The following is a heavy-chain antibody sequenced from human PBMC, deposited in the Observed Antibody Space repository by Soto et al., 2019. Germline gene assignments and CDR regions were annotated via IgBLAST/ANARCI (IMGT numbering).Heavy chain of an antibody. Sequence: SQTLSLTCAISGDSVSSNSAAWSWIRQSPSRGLEWLGRTYYKSKWFNDYAIPVKSRMTINPDTSKNQFFLHLNSVTPEDTAVYYCARGAMYGSGSYSVFDYWGQGIPVTVSS. CDR2: TYYKSKWFN. CDR3: ARGAMYGSGSYSVFDY. J-gene: IGHJ4*02. CDR1: GDSVSSNSAA. D-gene: IGHD3-10*01. V-gene: IGHV6-1*01.